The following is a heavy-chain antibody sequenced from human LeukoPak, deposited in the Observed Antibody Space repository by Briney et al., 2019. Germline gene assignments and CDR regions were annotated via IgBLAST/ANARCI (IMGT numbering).Heavy chain of an antibody. CDR1: GFTFSSYS. Sequence: GGSRRLSCAASGFTFSSYSMNWVRQAPGKGLEWVSYISSSGSIIYYADSVKGRFTISRDNAKNSLYLQMNSLRAEDTAVYYCARVIVVVVAATPVSYFDYWGQGTLVTVSS. CDR2: ISSSGSII. CDR3: ARVIVVVVAATPVSYFDY. J-gene: IGHJ4*02. V-gene: IGHV3-48*01. D-gene: IGHD2-15*01.